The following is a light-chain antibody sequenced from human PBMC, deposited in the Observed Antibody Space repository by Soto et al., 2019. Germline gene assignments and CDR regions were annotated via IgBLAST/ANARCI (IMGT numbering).Light chain of an antibody. CDR2: DIN. J-gene: IGLJ2*01. CDR3: LLTYRGSRV. V-gene: IGLV7-46*01. CDR1: TGVVTSGHY. Sequence: QAVVTQEPSLTVSPGGTVTLTCGSTTGVVTSGHYPYWFQQKPGQGPRTLIYDINRKHSWTTARFSGSLLGGKAALTLSGEQPEDEAEYYCLLTYRGSRVFGGGTKLTVL.